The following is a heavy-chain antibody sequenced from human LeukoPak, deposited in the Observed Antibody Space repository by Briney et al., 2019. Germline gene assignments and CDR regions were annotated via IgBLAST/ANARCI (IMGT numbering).Heavy chain of an antibody. D-gene: IGHD2-21*02. J-gene: IGHJ6*03. CDR3: ARLLPVKFRKGYYYMDV. CDR2: ISAYNGNT. Sequence: ASVKVSCKASGYTFTSYGISWVRQAPGQGLEWMGWISAYNGNTNYAQKLQGRVTMTTDTSTSTAYMELRSLRSDDTAVYYCARLLPVKFRKGYYYMDVWGKGTTVTISS. CDR1: GYTFTSYG. V-gene: IGHV1-18*01.